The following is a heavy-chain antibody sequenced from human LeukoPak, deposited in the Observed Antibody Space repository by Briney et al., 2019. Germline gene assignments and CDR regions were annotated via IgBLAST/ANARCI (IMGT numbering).Heavy chain of an antibody. CDR2: INPNSGGT. D-gene: IGHD3-10*01. CDR1: GYTFTGYY. Sequence: ASVKVSCKASGYTFTGYYMHWVRQAPGQGLEWMGRINPNSGGTNYAQKFQGRVTMTRDTSISTVYMELSRLRSDDTAVYYCASTMVRGENYWGQGTLVTVSS. CDR3: ASTMVRGENY. J-gene: IGHJ4*02. V-gene: IGHV1-2*06.